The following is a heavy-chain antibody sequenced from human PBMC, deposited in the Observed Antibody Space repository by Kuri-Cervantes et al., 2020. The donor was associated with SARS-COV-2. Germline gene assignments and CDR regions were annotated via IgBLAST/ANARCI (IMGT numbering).Heavy chain of an antibody. CDR1: GYTFTNYG. J-gene: IGHJ4*02. CDR2: ISTYNGNT. Sequence: ASVKVSCKASGYTFTNYGITWVRQAPGQGLDWVGWISTYNGNTHYAQRLQDRVIMFADTSTTTAYMELTSLRSDDTAVYYCARGGYNVSSGYYYLQKASFGDYWGQGTLVTVSS. CDR3: ARGGYNVSSGYYYLQKASFGDY. V-gene: IGHV1-18*01. D-gene: IGHD3-22*01.